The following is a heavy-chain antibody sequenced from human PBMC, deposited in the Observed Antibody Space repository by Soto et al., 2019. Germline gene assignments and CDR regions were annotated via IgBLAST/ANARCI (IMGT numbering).Heavy chain of an antibody. CDR1: GGTFSSYA. CDR2: IIPIFGTA. J-gene: IGHJ6*02. CDR3: AGDPVGPTREVVVVAADYYGMDV. Sequence: GASVKVSCKASGGTFSSYAISWVRQAPGQGLEWMGGIIPIFGTANYAQKFQGRVTITADESTSTAYMELSSLRSEDTAVYYCAGDPVGPTREVVVVAADYYGMDVWGQGTTVTVSS. V-gene: IGHV1-69*13. D-gene: IGHD2-15*01.